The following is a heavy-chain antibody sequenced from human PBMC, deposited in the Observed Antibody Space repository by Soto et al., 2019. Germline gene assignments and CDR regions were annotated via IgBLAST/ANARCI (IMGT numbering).Heavy chain of an antibody. CDR2: INHSGST. V-gene: IGHV4-34*01. CDR3: ARGLSIFGVVRHYYYMDV. D-gene: IGHD3-3*01. Sequence: PSETLSLTCAVYGGSFSGFYWSWIRQPPGKGLEWIGEINHSGSTNYNPSLKSRVTISVDTSKNQFSLKLSSVTAADTAVYYCARGLSIFGVVRHYYYMDVWGKGTTVTVSS. J-gene: IGHJ6*03. CDR1: GGSFSGFY.